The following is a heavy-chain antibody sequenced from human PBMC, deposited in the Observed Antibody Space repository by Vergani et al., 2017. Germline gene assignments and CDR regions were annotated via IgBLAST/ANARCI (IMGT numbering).Heavy chain of an antibody. D-gene: IGHD4-17*01. CDR2: LIPILGIA. Sequence: QVQLVQSVAEVRKPGSSVKVSCKASGGTFSSYAISWVRQAPGQGLEWMGRLIPILGIANYAQKFQGKVTITADKSTSTAYMELSSLRSEDTAVYYCAGEEYGDSYHSSHSYYGMYVWGQGTTVIVSS. CDR1: GGTFSSYA. CDR3: AGEEYGDSYHSSHSYYGMYV. J-gene: IGHJ6*02. V-gene: IGHV1-69*04.